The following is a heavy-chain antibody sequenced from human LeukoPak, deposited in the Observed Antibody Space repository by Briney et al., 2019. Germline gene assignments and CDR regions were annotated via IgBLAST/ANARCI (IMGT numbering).Heavy chain of an antibody. CDR2: IIPIFGTA. CDR1: GCTFSSYA. V-gene: IGHV1-69*06. CDR3: AKAGGYSYGYGFDP. Sequence: SVKVSCKASGCTFSSYAISWVRQAPGQGLEWMGGIIPIFGTANYAQKFQGRVTITADKSTSTAYMELSSLRSEDTAVYYRAKAGGYSYGYGFDPWGEGTLVTVSS. D-gene: IGHD5-18*01. J-gene: IGHJ5*02.